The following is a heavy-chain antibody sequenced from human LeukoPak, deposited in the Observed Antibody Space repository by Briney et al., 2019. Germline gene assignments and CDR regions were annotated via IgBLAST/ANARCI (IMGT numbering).Heavy chain of an antibody. CDR2: IYYSGST. Sequence: SETLPLTCTVSGGSISSYYWSWIRQPPGKGLEWIGYIYYSGSTNYNPSLKSRVTISVDTSKNQFSLKLSSVTAADTAVYYCARWASVYASYYYGMDVWGQGTTVTVSS. J-gene: IGHJ6*02. V-gene: IGHV4-59*01. D-gene: IGHD2-8*01. CDR3: ARWASVYASYYYGMDV. CDR1: GGSISSYY.